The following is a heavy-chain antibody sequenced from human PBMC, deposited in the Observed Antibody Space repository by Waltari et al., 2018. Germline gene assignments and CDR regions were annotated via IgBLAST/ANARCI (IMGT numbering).Heavy chain of an antibody. D-gene: IGHD2-21*02. CDR3: ARGIKVVTWYYFDY. J-gene: IGHJ4*02. V-gene: IGHV4-59*01. CDR2: IYYSGST. Sequence: QVQLQESGPGLVKPSETLSLTCTVSGGSISSYYWSCIRQPPGKGLEWIGYIYYSGSTNYNPSLKSRVTISVDTSKNQFSLKLSSVTAADTAVYYCARGIKVVTWYYFDYWGQGTLVTVSS. CDR1: GGSISSYY.